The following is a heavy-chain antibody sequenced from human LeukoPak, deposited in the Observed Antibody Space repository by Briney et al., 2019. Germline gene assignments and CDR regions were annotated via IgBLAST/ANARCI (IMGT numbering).Heavy chain of an antibody. CDR2: IIPIFGTA. CDR1: GGTFSSYA. V-gene: IGHV1-69*05. D-gene: IGHD2-21*01. Sequence: GASVKVSCKASGGTFSSYAISWVRQAPGQGLEWMGGIIPIFGTANYAQKFQGRVTITTDESTSTAYMELSSLRSEDTAVYYCASDLTYCGGDCYPDYWGQGTLVTVSS. J-gene: IGHJ4*02. CDR3: ASDLTYCGGDCYPDY.